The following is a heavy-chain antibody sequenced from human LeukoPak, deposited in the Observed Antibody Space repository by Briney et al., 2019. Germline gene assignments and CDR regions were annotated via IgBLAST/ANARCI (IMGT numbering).Heavy chain of an antibody. V-gene: IGHV3-33*01. D-gene: IGHD2-2*01. CDR2: IWNDGSEK. CDR3: ARGYCSSIGCATGWKFDY. J-gene: IGHJ4*02. CDR1: GLTFSSYG. Sequence: GRSLSLSCAVSGLTFSSYGMHWVRQPPGKGLEWVAVIWNDGSEKYHADSVKGRFTISRDNSKNTLYLQMNSLRAEDTAVYYCARGYCSSIGCATGWKFDYWGQGTLVTVSS.